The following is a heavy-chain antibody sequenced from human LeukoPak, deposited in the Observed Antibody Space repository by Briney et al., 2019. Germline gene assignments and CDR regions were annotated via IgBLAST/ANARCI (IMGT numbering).Heavy chain of an antibody. CDR2: ISYDGSNK. CDR3: ARDLGALRGLDY. D-gene: IGHD3-10*01. Sequence: GALRLSCAASGFTFSNYGMHWVRQAPGKGLEWVAVISYDGSNKYYADSVKGRCTISRDNSKNTLYLQMNSLRAEDTAVYYCARDLGALRGLDYWGQGTLVTVSS. V-gene: IGHV3-30*03. CDR1: GFTFSNYG. J-gene: IGHJ4*02.